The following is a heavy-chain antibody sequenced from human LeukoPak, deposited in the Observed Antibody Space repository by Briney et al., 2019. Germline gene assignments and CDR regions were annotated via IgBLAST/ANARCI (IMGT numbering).Heavy chain of an antibody. D-gene: IGHD2-21*02. Sequence: GGSLRLSCAASGFTFSTYGMSWVRQAPGKGLEWVSPISGNGYYTYYADSVKGRFTISRDNSKNTLFLQMNSLRAEDTAVYFCAKLPQGGGDHYYIEVWGKGTTVTVSS. CDR1: GFTFSTYG. CDR3: AKLPQGGGDHYYIEV. V-gene: IGHV3-23*01. J-gene: IGHJ6*03. CDR2: ISGNGYYT.